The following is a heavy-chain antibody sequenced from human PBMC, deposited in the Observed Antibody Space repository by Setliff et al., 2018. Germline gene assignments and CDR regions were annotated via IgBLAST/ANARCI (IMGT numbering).Heavy chain of an antibody. CDR2: VYYSGTA. D-gene: IGHD5-12*01. CDR3: ARGGTFRYFDF. J-gene: IGHJ4*02. V-gene: IGHV4-59*01. CDR1: DGSLRTYY. Sequence: PSETLSLTCTVSDGSLRTYYWSWIRQPPGKGLEFIGYVYYSGTANYSPSLRSRLTISVDTSKNQFSLKLRSVTAADTAVYYCARGGTFRYFDFWGQGAQVTVSS.